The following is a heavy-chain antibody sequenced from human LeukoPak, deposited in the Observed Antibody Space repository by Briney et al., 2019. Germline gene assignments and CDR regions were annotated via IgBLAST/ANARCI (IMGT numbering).Heavy chain of an antibody. CDR1: GGSFSGYY. CDR3: AREGGYGDPPYYYYYMDV. J-gene: IGHJ6*03. D-gene: IGHD4-17*01. Sequence: SETLSLTCAVYGGSFSGYYWSWIRQPPGKGLEWIGEINHSGSTNYNPSLKSRVTISVDTSRNQFSLKLSSVTAADTAVYYCAREGGYGDPPYYYYYMDVWGKGTTVTVSS. V-gene: IGHV4-34*01. CDR2: INHSGST.